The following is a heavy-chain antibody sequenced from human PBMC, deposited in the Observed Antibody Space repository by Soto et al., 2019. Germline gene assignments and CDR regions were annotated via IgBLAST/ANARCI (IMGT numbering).Heavy chain of an antibody. J-gene: IGHJ6*02. D-gene: IGHD3-3*01. Sequence: KSSETLSLTCAVYGGSFSGYYWSWIRQPPGKGLEWIGEINHSGSTNYNPSLKSRVTISLDTSKKQFSLKLSSVTAADPAVYYCARGRVLRFLEWSNPPYYFYGMDVWGQGTTVTVSS. CDR1: GGSFSGYY. CDR2: INHSGST. CDR3: ARGRVLRFLEWSNPPYYFYGMDV. V-gene: IGHV4-34*01.